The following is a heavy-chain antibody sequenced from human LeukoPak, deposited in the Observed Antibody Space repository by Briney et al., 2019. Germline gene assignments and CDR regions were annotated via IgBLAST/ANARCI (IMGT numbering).Heavy chain of an antibody. Sequence: GGSLRLSCVASGFSFSEDWVNWVRQAPGRGLEWLGRIKRQMDGATTDYAAPVKGRFTISRDDSKNTLSLQMNSLKTEDTAIYYCMTERYWPNGGYVHWGQGTLVTVSS. CDR3: MTERYWPNGGYVH. CDR1: GFSFSEDW. J-gene: IGHJ4*02. CDR2: IKRQMDGATT. V-gene: IGHV3-15*01. D-gene: IGHD2-8*01.